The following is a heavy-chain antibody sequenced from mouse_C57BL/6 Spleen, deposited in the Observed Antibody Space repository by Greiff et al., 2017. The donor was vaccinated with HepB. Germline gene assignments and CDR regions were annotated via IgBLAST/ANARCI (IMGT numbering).Heavy chain of an antibody. CDR2: IWSDGSK. D-gene: IGHD2-1*01. CDR1: GFSLTSYG. Sequence: QVQLKQSGPGLVAPSQSLSITCTVSGFSLTSYGVHWVRQPPGKGLEWLVVIWSDGSKTYNSALKSRLSISKDNSKSQVFLKMNSLQTDDTAMYYCARHAGPYGNLDYWGQGTTLTVSS. V-gene: IGHV2-6-1*01. J-gene: IGHJ2*01. CDR3: ARHAGPYGNLDY.